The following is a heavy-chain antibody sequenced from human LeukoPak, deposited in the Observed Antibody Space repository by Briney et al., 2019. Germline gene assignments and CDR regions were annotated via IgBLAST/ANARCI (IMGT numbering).Heavy chain of an antibody. Sequence: PSETLSLTCTVSVGPISRYYWSWLRQPPGKGLEGIGYIYYSGSTNYNPPLKSRVTISVDTSKKQFSLKLSSVTAADTAVYYCARGPTRPSGYFDYWGQGTLVTVSS. D-gene: IGHD6-6*01. V-gene: IGHV4-59*01. CDR2: IYYSGST. CDR3: ARGPTRPSGYFDY. CDR1: VGPISRYY. J-gene: IGHJ4*02.